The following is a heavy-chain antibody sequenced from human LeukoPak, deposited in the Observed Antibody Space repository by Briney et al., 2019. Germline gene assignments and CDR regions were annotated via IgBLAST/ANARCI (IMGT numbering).Heavy chain of an antibody. CDR2: VDPEDGET. Sequence: ASVKISCKVSGYTFTDYYMHWVQQAPGKGLEWMGLVDPEDGETIYAEKFQGRVTITADTSTDTAYMELSSLRSEDTAVYYCATGVDTAMAHFDYWGQGTGVTVSS. J-gene: IGHJ4*02. V-gene: IGHV1-69-2*01. D-gene: IGHD5-18*01. CDR1: GYTFTDYY. CDR3: ATGVDTAMAHFDY.